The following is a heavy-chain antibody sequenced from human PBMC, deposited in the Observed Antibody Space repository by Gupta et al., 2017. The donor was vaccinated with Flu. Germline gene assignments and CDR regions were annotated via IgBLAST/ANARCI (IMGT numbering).Heavy chain of an antibody. CDR1: GFTFSSYG. J-gene: IGHJ4*02. Sequence: QVQLVECGGGVGQAGRSLSLSCGASGFTFSSYGMHWVRQAPGKGLEWVACISYDGSNKYYANSVKCRFTISRDNSKNTLFLQMNSLGAEDTAVYYCAKGGLRFLEWSIPFDFDYWGQGTLVTVSS. CDR3: AKGGLRFLEWSIPFDFDY. CDR2: ISYDGSNK. V-gene: IGHV3-30*18. D-gene: IGHD3-3*01.